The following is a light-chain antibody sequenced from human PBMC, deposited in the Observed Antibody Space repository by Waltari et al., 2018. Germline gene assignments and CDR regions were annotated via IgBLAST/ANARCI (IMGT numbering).Light chain of an antibody. CDR3: QQCNSWPLT. CDR1: QSVSSY. CDR2: NTS. J-gene: IGKJ4*01. V-gene: IGKV3-15*01. Sequence: ETVMSQSPATLSVSPGERATLSCRASQSVSSYLAWYQQKPGQAPRLLIYNTSTRATGIPARFSGSGSGTEFTLTISSLQSEDFAVYYCQQCNSWPLTFGGGTKVEIK.